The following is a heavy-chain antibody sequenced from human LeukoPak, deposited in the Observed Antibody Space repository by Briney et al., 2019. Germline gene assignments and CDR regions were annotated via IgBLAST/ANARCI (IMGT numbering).Heavy chain of an antibody. CDR3: ARDQVCSSTSCYVGWFDP. D-gene: IGHD2-2*01. Sequence: GGSLRLSCAASGFTFSSYGMHWVRQAPGKGLEWVAVIWYDGSNKYYADSVKGRFTISRDNSKNTLYLQMNSLRAEGTAVYYCARDQVCSSTSCYVGWFDPWGQGTLVTVSS. CDR1: GFTFSSYG. J-gene: IGHJ5*02. V-gene: IGHV3-33*01. CDR2: IWYDGSNK.